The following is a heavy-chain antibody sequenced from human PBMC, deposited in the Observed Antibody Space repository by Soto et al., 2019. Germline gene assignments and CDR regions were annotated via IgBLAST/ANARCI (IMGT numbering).Heavy chain of an antibody. D-gene: IGHD3-9*01. J-gene: IGHJ3*02. V-gene: IGHV1-3*01. CDR1: GYAFASYA. Sequence: ASVKVSCKASGYAFASYAMHWVRQAPGQRLEWMGWINAGNGNTKYSQKFQGRVTITRDTSASTAYMELSSLRSEDRAVYYGGGNVLYDFLSGYSDYNAFDIWGQGTMLTVSS. CDR2: INAGNGNT. CDR3: GGNVLYDFLSGYSDYNAFDI.